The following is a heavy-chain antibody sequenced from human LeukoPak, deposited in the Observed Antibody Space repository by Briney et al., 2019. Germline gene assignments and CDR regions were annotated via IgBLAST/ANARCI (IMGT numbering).Heavy chain of an antibody. CDR3: AKRASLVSATPWFDP. CDR1: GFTFSSYA. D-gene: IGHD2-15*01. Sequence: PGASLRLSCAASGFTFSSYAMSWVRQAPGKGLEWVSDISNSGDSTYCADSVKGRFTISRDNSKNTLYLQMSNLRAEDTAVFYCAKRASLVSATPWFDPWGQGTLVTVSS. J-gene: IGHJ5*02. V-gene: IGHV3-23*01. CDR2: ISNSGDST.